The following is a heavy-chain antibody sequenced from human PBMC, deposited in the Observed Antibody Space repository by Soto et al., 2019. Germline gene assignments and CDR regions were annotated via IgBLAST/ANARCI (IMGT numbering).Heavy chain of an antibody. Sequence: LSLSCAASGFTFSSYAMSWVRQAPGKGLEWVSAISGGGGTTYYADSVKGRFTISRDNSRNTVYLQMTSLRAEDTAVYYCGGYISGYKYYYGMDVSGQVTTATVSS. CDR2: ISGGGGTT. D-gene: IGHD6-19*01. CDR3: GGYISGYKYYYGMDV. V-gene: IGHV3-23*01. J-gene: IGHJ6*02. CDR1: GFTFSSYA.